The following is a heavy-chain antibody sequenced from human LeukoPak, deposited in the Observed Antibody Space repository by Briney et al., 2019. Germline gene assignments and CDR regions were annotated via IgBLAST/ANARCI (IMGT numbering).Heavy chain of an antibody. CDR3: AREGGDIADTGFDF. V-gene: IGHV3-7*01. CDR1: GFNFSSYW. J-gene: IGHJ4*02. Sequence: GGSLRLSCATSGFNFSSYWISWVRQAPGEGREWVANIEEDAGGKYVHSVKGRFTIYRDNAKNPLYLQMNSLRAEDTAVYYCAREGGDIADTGFDFWGQGTLVTVSS. CDR2: IEEDAGGK. D-gene: IGHD2-15*01.